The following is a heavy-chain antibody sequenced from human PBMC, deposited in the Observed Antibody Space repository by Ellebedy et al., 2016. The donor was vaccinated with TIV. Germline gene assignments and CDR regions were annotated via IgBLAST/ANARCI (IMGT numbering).Heavy chain of an antibody. CDR1: GDAISHYY. J-gene: IGHJ6*02. V-gene: IGHV4-4*07. CDR2: IYGGGSS. CDR3: ARVIMSRGLAYYGLDV. D-gene: IGHD3-10*01. Sequence: MPGGSLRLSCTVSGDAISHYYWNWVRQSAGKGLEWIGRIYGGGSSTYNPSLRSRVTMSVDTSKKQVSLNLRSVTAADTAVYYCARVIMSRGLAYYGLDVWGQGTTVTVSS.